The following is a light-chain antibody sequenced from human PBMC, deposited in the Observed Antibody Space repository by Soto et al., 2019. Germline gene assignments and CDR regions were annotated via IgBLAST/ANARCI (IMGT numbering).Light chain of an antibody. V-gene: IGKV3-11*01. Sequence: EIVLTQSPATLSLSPGERATLSCRASQSVSSYLAWYQQKPGQAPRLLIYDASNRATGIPARFSGSGSGTDFTLTISSLEHEDLAVYYCQQRSNWPPWTFGQGTKVDIK. J-gene: IGKJ1*01. CDR3: QQRSNWPPWT. CDR2: DAS. CDR1: QSVSSY.